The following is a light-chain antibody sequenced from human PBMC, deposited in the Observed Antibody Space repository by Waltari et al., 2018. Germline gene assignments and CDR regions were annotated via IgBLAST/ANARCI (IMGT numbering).Light chain of an antibody. CDR2: EVN. CDR1: SSVVGNDNR. Sequence: QSALTQPPSVSGSPGQSVTISCTGTSSVVGNDNRVSWYQQPPGTAPKVVIYEVNNRPSGVPDRFSGSKSGNTAYLTISGLQAEDEADYYCSSYTSSTTFVFGGGTKLAVL. V-gene: IGLV2-18*02. J-gene: IGLJ2*01. CDR3: SSYTSSTTFV.